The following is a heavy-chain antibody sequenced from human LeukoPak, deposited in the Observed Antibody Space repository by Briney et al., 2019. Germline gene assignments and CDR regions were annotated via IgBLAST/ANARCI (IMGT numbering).Heavy chain of an antibody. J-gene: IGHJ3*02. D-gene: IGHD6-19*01. CDR1: GFIFSSYE. CDR2: ITSSGGTI. Sequence: GGSLRLSCAASGFIFSSYEMNWVRQAPGKGLEWVSYITSSGGTIYYADSVKGRFTISRDNAKNSLYLEMNSLRDEDTAVYYCARSVIAVAGYDAFDIWGQGAVVTVSS. CDR3: ARSVIAVAGYDAFDI. V-gene: IGHV3-48*03.